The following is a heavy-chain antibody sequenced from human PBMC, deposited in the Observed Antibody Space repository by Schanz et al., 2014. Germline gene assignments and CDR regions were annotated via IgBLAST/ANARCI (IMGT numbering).Heavy chain of an antibody. D-gene: IGHD3-10*01. CDR2: IYSGGST. CDR1: GITLSGYG. J-gene: IGHJ4*02. Sequence: EVQLVESGGGVVQPGRSLRLSCAASGITLSGYGLHWVRQAPGKGLEWVSVIYSGGSTYYADSVKGRFSVSGDNSKNTLYFQLNSLRAEDTAVYYCARGGRDGIRASNYFDSWGQGTLVVVSS. V-gene: IGHV3-66*01. CDR3: ARGGRDGIRASNYFDS.